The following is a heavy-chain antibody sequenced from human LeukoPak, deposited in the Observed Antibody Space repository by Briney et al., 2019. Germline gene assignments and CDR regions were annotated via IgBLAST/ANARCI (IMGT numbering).Heavy chain of an antibody. CDR1: GASISTYY. J-gene: IGHJ3*02. Sequence: PSETLSLTCIVSGASISTYYWSWFRQPPGKGPEWIGNIYHTGGTNYNPSLKSRVTISVDTSKNQFSLRLTSVTAADTAIYYCAKSAGSKNAFDIWGQGTMATVSS. CDR2: IYHTGGT. CDR3: AKSAGSKNAFDI. V-gene: IGHV4-59*01.